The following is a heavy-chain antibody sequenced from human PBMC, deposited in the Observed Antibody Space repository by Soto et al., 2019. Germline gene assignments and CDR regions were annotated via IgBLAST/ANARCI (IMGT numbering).Heavy chain of an antibody. CDR2: INHSGST. D-gene: IGHD6-13*01. CDR3: ARVSSSWGLVNYFDY. Sequence: SETLSLTCVVYGGSFSGYYWSWIRQPPGKGLEWIGEINHSGSTNYNPSLKSRVTISVDTSKNQFSLKLSSVTAADTAVYYCARVSSSWGLVNYFDYWGQGTLVT. V-gene: IGHV4-34*01. CDR1: GGSFSGYY. J-gene: IGHJ4*02.